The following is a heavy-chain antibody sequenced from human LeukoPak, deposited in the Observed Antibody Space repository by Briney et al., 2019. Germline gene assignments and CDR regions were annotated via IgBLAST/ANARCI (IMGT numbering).Heavy chain of an antibody. V-gene: IGHV4-34*01. CDR3: ARVTYDSSVGY. D-gene: IGHD3-22*01. CDR1: GGSFSGYY. Sequence: SETLSLTCAVYGGSFSGYYWSWIRQPPGKGLEWIGEINHSGSTNYNPSLKSRVTISVDTSKNQFSLKLSSVTAADTAVYYCARVTYDSSVGYWGQGTLVTVSS. CDR2: INHSGST. J-gene: IGHJ4*02.